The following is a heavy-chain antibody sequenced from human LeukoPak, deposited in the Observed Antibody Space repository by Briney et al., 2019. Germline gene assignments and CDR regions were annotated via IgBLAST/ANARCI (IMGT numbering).Heavy chain of an antibody. V-gene: IGHV1-2*06. J-gene: IGHJ4*02. Sequence: ASVKVSCKASGYTFTGYYMHWVRQASGQGLEWMGRINPNSGGTNYAQKFQGRVTMTRDTSISTAYMELSRLRSDDTAVYYCARVSYCTNGVCYLWSFDYWGQGTLVTVSS. CDR3: ARVSYCTNGVCYLWSFDY. CDR1: GYTFTGYY. D-gene: IGHD2-8*01. CDR2: INPNSGGT.